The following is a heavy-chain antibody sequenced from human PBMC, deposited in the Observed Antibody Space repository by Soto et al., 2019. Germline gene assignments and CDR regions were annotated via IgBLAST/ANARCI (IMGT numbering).Heavy chain of an antibody. CDR3: PSLADLYFFYGMDV. V-gene: IGHV3-21*04. CDR1: GFTFSSYS. CDR2: ISSSISSI. J-gene: IGHJ6*02. Sequence: PGGSLRLSCAASGFTFSSYSMNWVRQAPGKGLEWVSSISSSISSIYYADSVKGRFTISRDNAKNSLYLQMNSLRAEDTAVYYCPSLADLYFFYGMDVWGPGTRVPVSS. D-gene: IGHD3-16*01.